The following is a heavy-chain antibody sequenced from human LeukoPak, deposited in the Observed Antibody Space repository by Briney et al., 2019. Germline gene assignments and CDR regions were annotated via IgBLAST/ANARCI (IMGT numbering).Heavy chain of an antibody. D-gene: IGHD3-9*01. J-gene: IGHJ4*02. CDR3: TRLHYDVLTGPFDY. CDR2: IYSGGAT. CDR1: GVTVSTNY. V-gene: IGHV3-66*04. Sequence: GGSLRLSCAASGVTVSTNYMSWVRQAPGKGLEWVSIIYSGGATFYADSVKGRFTISRENSKNTLWLQMNSLRAEDTAVYYCTRLHYDVLTGPFDYWGQGTLVTVSS.